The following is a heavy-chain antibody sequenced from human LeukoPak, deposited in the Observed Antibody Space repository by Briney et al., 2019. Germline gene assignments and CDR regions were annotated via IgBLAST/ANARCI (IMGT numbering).Heavy chain of an antibody. CDR3: ARLNYYDSGSLTYSFDY. Sequence: PSETLSLTCTVSGTSISSSTYYYWSWIRQHPGEAPEWMGYIYYLDATYYNPSLKSRISISVAASENQFSLKLTSVTAADTAVYYCARLNYYDSGSLTYSFDYWARGPWSPSPQ. CDR1: GTSISSSTYYY. D-gene: IGHD3-10*01. J-gene: IGHJ4*02. V-gene: IGHV4-31*03. CDR2: IYYLDAT.